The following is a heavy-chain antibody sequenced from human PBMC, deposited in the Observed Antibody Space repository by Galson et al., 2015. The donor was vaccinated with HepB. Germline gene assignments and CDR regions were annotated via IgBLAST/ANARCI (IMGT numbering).Heavy chain of an antibody. CDR1: GYIFTSYG. J-gene: IGHJ4*02. V-gene: IGHV1-18*01. Sequence: SVKVSCKASGYIFTSYGITWVRQAPGQGLEWMGWISAYNGNTNYAQKLQGRVTMTTDTSTSTAYMDLRSLRSDDTAVYYCARAVPRYYYDSSGSYCFDYWGQGTLVTVSS. D-gene: IGHD3-22*01. CDR2: ISAYNGNT. CDR3: ARAVPRYYYDSSGSYCFDY.